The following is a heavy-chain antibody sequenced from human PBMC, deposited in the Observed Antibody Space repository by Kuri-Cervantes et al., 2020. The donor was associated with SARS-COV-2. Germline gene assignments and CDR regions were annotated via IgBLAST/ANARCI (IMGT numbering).Heavy chain of an antibody. CDR3: AKDQHGIVVVVAAIDY. V-gene: IGHV3-21*01. CDR1: GFTFSAYT. Sequence: GESLKISCVASGFTFSAYTLNWVRQAPGKGLEWVSSITRSSVYISYADSLKGRFTISRDNAKNTLYLQMNSLRTEDSAVYYCAKDQHGIVVVVAAIDYRGQGTLVTVSS. D-gene: IGHD2-15*01. J-gene: IGHJ4*02. CDR2: ITRSSVYI.